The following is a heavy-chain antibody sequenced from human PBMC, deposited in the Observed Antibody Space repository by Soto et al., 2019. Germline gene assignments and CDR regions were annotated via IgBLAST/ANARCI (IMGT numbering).Heavy chain of an antibody. D-gene: IGHD4-4*01. CDR1: GYTFTSYD. CDR2: KNPNSGNT. J-gene: IGHJ5*02. V-gene: IGHV1-8*01. CDR3: ARGRKVNNWFDP. Sequence: QVQLVQSGAEVKKPGASVKVSCTASGYTFTSYDINWVRQATGQGLEWMAWKNPNSGNTGYAQKCQGRVAMTRNTCIRTAYMELSSLRSEDTAVYYCARGRKVNNWFDPWGQGTLVTVS.